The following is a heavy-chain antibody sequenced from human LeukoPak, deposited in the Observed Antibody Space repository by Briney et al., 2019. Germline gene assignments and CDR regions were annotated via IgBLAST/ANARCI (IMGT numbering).Heavy chain of an antibody. J-gene: IGHJ5*02. CDR2: INPSGGTT. CDR1: GFKFTNFY. D-gene: IGHD6-6*01. Sequence: ASVKISCKASGFKFTNFYFHWVRQAPGPGLEWMGIINPSGGTTTYAQKFQGNITMTRDTSTSTVYMEMTSLTSEDTAVYYCARSEYSKSIWFDPWGQGTLVTVSS. V-gene: IGHV1-46*01. CDR3: ARSEYSKSIWFDP.